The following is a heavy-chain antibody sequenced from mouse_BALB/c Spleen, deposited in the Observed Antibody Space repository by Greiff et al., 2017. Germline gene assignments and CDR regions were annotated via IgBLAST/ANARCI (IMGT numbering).Heavy chain of an antibody. V-gene: IGHV1S81*02. CDR1: GYTFTSYY. Sequence: QVQLQQSGAELVKPGASVKLSCKASGYTFTSYYMYWVKQRPGQGLEWIGEINPSNGGTNFNEKFKSKATLTVVKSSSTAYMQLSSLTSEDSAVYYCTRRRWYAMDYWGQGTSVTVSS. CDR3: TRRRWYAMDY. J-gene: IGHJ4*01. CDR2: INPSNGGT.